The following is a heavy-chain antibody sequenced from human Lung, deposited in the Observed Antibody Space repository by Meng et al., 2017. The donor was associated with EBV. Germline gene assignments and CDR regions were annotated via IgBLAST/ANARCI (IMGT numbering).Heavy chain of an antibody. Sequence: QLQLQESGPGLVTPSETLPLTCTVSGGSISTYYWSWIRQPPGKGLEWIGYIYYSGSTNYNPSLESRVTISKDMSKNQFSLKVSSVTAADTAVYYCAVTTVRAPAYFDLWGRGTLVTVSS. V-gene: IGHV4-59*01. D-gene: IGHD4-17*01. CDR1: GGSISTYY. CDR3: AVTTVRAPAYFDL. J-gene: IGHJ2*01. CDR2: IYYSGST.